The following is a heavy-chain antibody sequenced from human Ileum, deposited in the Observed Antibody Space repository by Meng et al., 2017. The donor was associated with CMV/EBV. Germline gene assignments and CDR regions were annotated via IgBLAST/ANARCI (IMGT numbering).Heavy chain of an antibody. CDR2: ISSSGSTI. Sequence: GGSLRLSCAASGFTFSSYEMNWVRQAPGKGLEWVSYISSSGSTIYYADSVKGRFTISRDNAKNSLYLQMNSLRAEDTAVYYCAREGYCSSGSCYSGMDVWGQGTTVTVSS. J-gene: IGHJ6*02. D-gene: IGHD2-15*01. CDR3: AREGYCSSGSCYSGMDV. CDR1: GFTFSSYE. V-gene: IGHV3-48*03.